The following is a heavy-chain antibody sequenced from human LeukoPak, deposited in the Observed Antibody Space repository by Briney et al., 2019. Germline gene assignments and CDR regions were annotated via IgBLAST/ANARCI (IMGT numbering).Heavy chain of an antibody. CDR2: IYTGESDT. CDR1: GDIFTNSW. D-gene: IGHD3-10*01. J-gene: IGHJ3*02. Sequence: GESLKIPCKGSGDIFTNSWSGWVRHMPGKGLEWMGIIYTGESDTRYSPSFQGQVTMSADRSSTTAYLPGSSQKPSDTGMYYCARTYGSGTYYNRVRGFDIWGQGPMAIVSS. CDR3: ARTYGSGTYYNRVRGFDI. V-gene: IGHV5-51*01.